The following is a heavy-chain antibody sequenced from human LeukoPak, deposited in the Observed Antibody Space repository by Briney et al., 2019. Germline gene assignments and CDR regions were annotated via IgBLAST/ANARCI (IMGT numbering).Heavy chain of an antibody. CDR2: IKQDGSEK. D-gene: IGHD6-19*01. V-gene: IGHV3-7*03. J-gene: IGHJ4*02. Sequence: SGGSLRLSCTASGFTFSSYWMSWVRQAPGKGLEWVANIKQDGSEKYYVDSVKGRFTISRDNAKNSLYLQMNSVRVEDTAMYYCARDVPVAGLDYWGQGTLVTVSS. CDR3: ARDVPVAGLDY. CDR1: GFTFSSYW.